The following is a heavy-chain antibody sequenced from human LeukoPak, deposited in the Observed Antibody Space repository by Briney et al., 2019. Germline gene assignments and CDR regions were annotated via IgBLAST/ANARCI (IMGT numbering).Heavy chain of an antibody. J-gene: IGHJ4*02. V-gene: IGHV4-59*01. CDR2: IYYSGST. CDR1: GGSISSYY. D-gene: IGHD6-13*01. Sequence: SEILSLTCTVSGGSISSYYWSWIRQPPGKGLEWIGYIYYSGSTNYNPSLKSRVTISVDTSKNQFSLKLSSVTAADTAVYYCATLAAAGIGNFDYWGQGTLVTVSS. CDR3: ATLAAAGIGNFDY.